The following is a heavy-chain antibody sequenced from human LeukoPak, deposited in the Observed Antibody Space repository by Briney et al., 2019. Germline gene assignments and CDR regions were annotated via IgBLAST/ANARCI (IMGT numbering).Heavy chain of an antibody. Sequence: GGSLRLSCAASGFTFSNYGMNWVRQAPGKGLEWVSSISSSSSYIYYADSVKGRFTISRDNAKNSLYLQMNSLRAEDTAVYYCAGEYWEWLMGGHDAFDIWGQGTMVTVSS. CDR2: ISSSSSYI. V-gene: IGHV3-21*01. D-gene: IGHD5-12*01. J-gene: IGHJ3*02. CDR1: GFTFSNYG. CDR3: AGEYWEWLMGGHDAFDI.